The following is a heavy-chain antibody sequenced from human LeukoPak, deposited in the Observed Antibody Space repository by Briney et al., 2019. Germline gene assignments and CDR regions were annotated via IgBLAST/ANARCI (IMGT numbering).Heavy chain of an antibody. Sequence: GGSLRLSCAASGFTFSDHYMSWIRQAPGKGLVWVSYISNIGNTMYHADSVKGRFNISRDNAKNSLYLEMSSLRAEDTAVYYCARERITFGRVIVPNYFDPWGQGTLVTVSS. CDR2: ISNIGNTM. V-gene: IGHV3-11*04. D-gene: IGHD3-16*02. J-gene: IGHJ4*02. CDR3: ARERITFGRVIVPNYFDP. CDR1: GFTFSDHY.